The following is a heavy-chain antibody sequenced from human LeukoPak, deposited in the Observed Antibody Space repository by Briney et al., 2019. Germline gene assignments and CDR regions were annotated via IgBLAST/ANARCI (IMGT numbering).Heavy chain of an antibody. Sequence: ASVSVSCTASGYTFTGYYMHWVRQAPGQGLEWMGWINPNSGGTNYAQKFQGRVTITRDTSISTAYMELSRLRSDDTAVYYCARDWGSYGGIDYWGQGTLVTVSS. CDR3: ARDWGSYGGIDY. D-gene: IGHD3-16*01. J-gene: IGHJ4*02. CDR2: INPNSGGT. V-gene: IGHV1-2*02. CDR1: GYTFTGYY.